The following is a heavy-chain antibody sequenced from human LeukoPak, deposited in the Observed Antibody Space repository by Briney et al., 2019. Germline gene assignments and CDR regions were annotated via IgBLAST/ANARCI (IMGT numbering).Heavy chain of an antibody. CDR1: GGSFSGYY. J-gene: IGHJ4*02. V-gene: IGHV4-34*01. CDR2: INHSGST. Sequence: SETLSLTCAVYGGSFSGYYWSWIRQPPGKGLEWIGEINHSGSTYYNPSLKSRVTISVGTSKNQFSLKLRSVTAIDTAVYYCARGDDITIFGIIITDGFDYWGQGTLVTVSS. D-gene: IGHD3-3*01. CDR3: ARGDDITIFGIIITDGFDY.